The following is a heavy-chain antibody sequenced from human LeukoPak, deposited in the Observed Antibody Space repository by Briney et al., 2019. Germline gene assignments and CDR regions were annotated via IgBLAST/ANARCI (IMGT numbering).Heavy chain of an antibody. CDR1: GGSISSSDYY. Sequence: SETLSLTCTVSGGSISSSDYYWGWIRRPPGKGLEWIGSIFYSGSTYYNPSLNSRLTISVDTSRNQFSLKLNSVTDADTAVYYCARFNAGHASAQFDYWGQGTLVTVSS. CDR2: IFYSGST. J-gene: IGHJ4*02. V-gene: IGHV4-39*01. CDR3: ARFNAGHASAQFDY. D-gene: IGHD2-2*01.